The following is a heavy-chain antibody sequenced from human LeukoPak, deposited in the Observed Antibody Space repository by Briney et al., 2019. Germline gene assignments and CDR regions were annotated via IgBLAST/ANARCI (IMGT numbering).Heavy chain of an antibody. CDR3: ARGKEAAVPDD. CDR1: GGSFSGYY. V-gene: IGHV4-34*01. Sequence: SETLSLTCAVYGGSFSGYYWSWIRQPPGKGLEWIGEINHSGSTNYNPSLKSRVTISVDTSKNQFSLRLSSVTAADTAVYYCARGKEAAVPDDWGQGTLVTVSS. CDR2: INHSGST. J-gene: IGHJ4*02. D-gene: IGHD6-13*01.